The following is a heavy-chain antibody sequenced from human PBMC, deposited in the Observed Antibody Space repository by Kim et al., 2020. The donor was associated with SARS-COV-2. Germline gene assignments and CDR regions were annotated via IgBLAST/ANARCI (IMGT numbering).Heavy chain of an antibody. CDR1: GFIFSSYS. Sequence: GGSLRLSCAASGFIFSSYSMNWVRQAPGKGREWVSSISIGSSKIFYADSVKGRFTISRDNAKNSLFLQMNSLRAEDTAVYYCARPNYYDSSGSIDYWGQGTLVTVSS. D-gene: IGHD3-22*01. V-gene: IGHV3-21*01. CDR3: ARPNYYDSSGSIDY. J-gene: IGHJ4*02. CDR2: ISIGSSKI.